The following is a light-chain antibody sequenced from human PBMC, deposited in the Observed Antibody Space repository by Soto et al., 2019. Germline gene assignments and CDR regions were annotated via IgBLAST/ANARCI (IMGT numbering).Light chain of an antibody. CDR2: GAS. J-gene: IGKJ5*01. Sequence: IVLTQAPCTRSLSQGERATLSCRASQSVSSSYLAWYQQKPGQAPRLLIYGASSRATGIPDRFSGSGSGTDFTLTISRLEPEDFAVYYCQQYGSSPPYTLGQGTRLEIK. V-gene: IGKV3-20*01. CDR3: QQYGSSPPYT. CDR1: QSVSSSY.